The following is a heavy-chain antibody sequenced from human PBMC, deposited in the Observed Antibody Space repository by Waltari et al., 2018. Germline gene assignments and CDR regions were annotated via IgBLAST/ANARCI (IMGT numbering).Heavy chain of an antibody. J-gene: IGHJ5*02. D-gene: IGHD2-21*02. CDR2: VDREDGET. CDR1: GYTFTDYY. V-gene: IGHV1-69-2*01. CDR3: ATEVTEYWFDP. Sequence: EVQLVRSGAEVKQPGATVKITCKASGYTFTDYYMHWGQHARGKGIEWMGLVDREDGETRYAEKCQGRVTITADTSTDTVYMELSSLGAEDTAVYYWATEVTEYWFDPWGQGTLVTVSS.